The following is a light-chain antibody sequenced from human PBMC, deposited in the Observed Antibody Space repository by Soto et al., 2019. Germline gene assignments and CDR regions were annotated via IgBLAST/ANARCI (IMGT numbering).Light chain of an antibody. Sequence: EIVLTQSPGTLSLSPGERATLSCRASQSVSSNYLAWYQQKPGQAPRLLIYGASSRATGIPDRFSGSGSGIDFTITISRLEPEDFAVYYCQHYGRSAYTFGQGTTLEIK. J-gene: IGKJ2*01. CDR3: QHYGRSAYT. CDR1: QSVSSNY. V-gene: IGKV3-20*01. CDR2: GAS.